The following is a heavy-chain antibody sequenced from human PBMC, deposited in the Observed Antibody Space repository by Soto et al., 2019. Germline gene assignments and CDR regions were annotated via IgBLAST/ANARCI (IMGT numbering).Heavy chain of an antibody. CDR2: IYYSGST. Sequence: PSETLSLTCTVSGGSISSYYWSWIRQPPGKGLEWIGYIYYSGSTNYNPSLKSRVTISVDTSKNQFSLKLSSVTAAETAVYYCARERGSSWHLYNWFDPWGQGTLVTVSS. J-gene: IGHJ5*02. CDR3: ARERGSSWHLYNWFDP. V-gene: IGHV4-59*01. CDR1: GGSISSYY. D-gene: IGHD6-13*01.